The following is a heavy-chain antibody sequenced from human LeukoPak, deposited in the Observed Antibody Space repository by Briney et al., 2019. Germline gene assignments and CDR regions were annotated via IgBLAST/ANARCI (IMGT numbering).Heavy chain of an antibody. J-gene: IGHJ4*02. CDR1: GFTFSGYA. V-gene: IGHV3-33*01. Sequence: GGSLRLSCAASGFTFSGYAMHWVRQAPGKGLEWVAVIWYDGSNKYYADSMEGGFTISRDNSKNPLYLQMNSLRAEDTAVYYCAGSGSSWYSLDNWGQGTLVTVSS. D-gene: IGHD6-13*01. CDR3: AGSGSSWYSLDN. CDR2: IWYDGSNK.